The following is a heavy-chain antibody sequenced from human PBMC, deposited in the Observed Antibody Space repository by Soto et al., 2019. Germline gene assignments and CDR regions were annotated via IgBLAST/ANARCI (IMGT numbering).Heavy chain of an antibody. D-gene: IGHD2-15*01. CDR1: GFAFSIYA. J-gene: IGHJ4*02. CDR3: VKSDRKDF. Sequence: EVQLLESGGGLVQPGGSLRLSCTACGFAFSIYAMSWIRQAPGKGLEWVSAISPSGGDTYYADSVTGRFTISRDNSRDTLYLQMNSLRADDTAVYYCVKSDRKDFWGQGTLVTVSS. V-gene: IGHV3-23*01. CDR2: ISPSGGDT.